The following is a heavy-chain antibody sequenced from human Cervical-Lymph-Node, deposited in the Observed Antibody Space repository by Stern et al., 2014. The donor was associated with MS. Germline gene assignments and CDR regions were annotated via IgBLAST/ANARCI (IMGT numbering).Heavy chain of an antibody. CDR1: GGSISSGGYY. CDR2: IYYSGST. J-gene: IGHJ6*02. D-gene: IGHD1-14*01. CDR3: ARDGRGYYYYGMDV. Sequence: QVQLQESGPGLVKPSQTLSLTCTVSGGSISSGGYYWSWIRQHPGKGLEWIGYIYYSGSTYYNPSLKSRVTISVDTSKNQFSLKLSSVTAADTAVYYCARDGRGYYYYGMDVWGQGTTVTVSS. V-gene: IGHV4-31*03.